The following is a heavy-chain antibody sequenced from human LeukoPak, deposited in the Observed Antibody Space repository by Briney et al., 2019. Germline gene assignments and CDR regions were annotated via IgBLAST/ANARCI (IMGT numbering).Heavy chain of an antibody. V-gene: IGHV4-59*01. J-gene: IGHJ5*02. D-gene: IGHD3-10*01. CDR3: VRGPYGSSISNWFDP. CDR2: IYYNGDT. CDR1: GDSITGYS. Sequence: SEALSLTCSVSGDSITGYSWSWIRQTPGKGLEWIGYIYYNGDTHYNPSLNSRLSMSVDTPKKQFSLNLRSVTAADTAVYYCVRGPYGSSISNWFDPWGQGLLVTVSS.